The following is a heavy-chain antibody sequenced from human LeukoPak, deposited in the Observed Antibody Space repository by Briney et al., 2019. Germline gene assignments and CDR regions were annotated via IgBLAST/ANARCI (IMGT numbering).Heavy chain of an antibody. D-gene: IGHD3-22*01. CDR1: GASISNSNW. CDR2: IYHSGST. V-gene: IGHV4-4*02. Sequence: PSGTLSLTCAVTGASISNSNWWTWVRQPPGKGLEWIGEIYHSGSTNYKTSLKSRTTISVDKSKNQFSPKLNSVTAADTAVYYCASRAPRDNYDRYLPIDYWGQGTLVTVSS. CDR3: ASRAPRDNYDRYLPIDY. J-gene: IGHJ4*02.